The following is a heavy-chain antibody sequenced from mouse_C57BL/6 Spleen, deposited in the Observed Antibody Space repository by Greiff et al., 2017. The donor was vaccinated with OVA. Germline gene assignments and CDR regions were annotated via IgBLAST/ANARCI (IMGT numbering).Heavy chain of an antibody. CDR1: GYTFTSYW. V-gene: IGHV1-61*01. CDR2: IYPSDSET. J-gene: IGHJ2*01. D-gene: IGHD3-2*02. CDR3: ARRAAQAGYFDY. Sequence: VQLQQSGAELVRPGSSVKLSCKASGYTFTSYWMDWVKQRPGQGLEWIGNIYPSDSETHYNQKFKDKATLTVDKSSSTAYMQLSSLTSEDSAVYYCARRAAQAGYFDYWGQGTTLTVSS.